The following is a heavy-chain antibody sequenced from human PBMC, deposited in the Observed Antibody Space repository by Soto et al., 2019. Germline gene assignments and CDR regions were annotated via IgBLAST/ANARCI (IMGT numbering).Heavy chain of an antibody. Sequence: QLQLQESGPGLVKPSETLSLTCTVSGGSISSSSYYWGWIRQPPGKGLEWIGSIYYSGSTYYNPSLESRVTISVDTSKNQFSLKLSSVTAADTAVYYCARHVAIRFNWFDPWGQGTLVTVSS. CDR1: GGSISSSSYY. V-gene: IGHV4-39*01. J-gene: IGHJ5*02. D-gene: IGHD2-2*02. CDR3: ARHVAIRFNWFDP. CDR2: IYYSGST.